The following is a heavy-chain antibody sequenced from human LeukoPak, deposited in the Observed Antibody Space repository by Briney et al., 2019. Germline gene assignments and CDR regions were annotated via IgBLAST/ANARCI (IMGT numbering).Heavy chain of an antibody. CDR3: AHRRSRHAFDI. V-gene: IGHV2-5*02. CDR1: GFSHSTSEVG. Sequence: SGPTLVKPTQTLTLTCTFSGFSHSTSEVGVGWIRQPPGKALEWLALVYWDDDKRYSTSLKSRLTITKDTSKNQVVLTMTNMDPVDAATYYSAHRRSRHAFDIWGQGTMVTVSS. D-gene: IGHD6-19*01. CDR2: VYWDDDK. J-gene: IGHJ3*02.